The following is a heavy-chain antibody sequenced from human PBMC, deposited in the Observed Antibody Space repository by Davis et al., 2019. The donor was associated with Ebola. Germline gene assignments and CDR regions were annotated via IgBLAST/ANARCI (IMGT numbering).Heavy chain of an antibody. CDR3: VRDSGYYSHDY. CDR2: INHDGTHT. J-gene: IGHJ4*01. V-gene: IGHV3-74*01. Sequence: GESLKISCEASGFTFVNHWMHWVRQVPGKGLVWVSYINHDGTHTTYADSVKGRFTISRDNAKNTLSLQMNSLRVEDTALYYCVRDSGYYSHDYWGHGTLVTVSS. CDR1: GFTFVNHW. D-gene: IGHD5-12*01.